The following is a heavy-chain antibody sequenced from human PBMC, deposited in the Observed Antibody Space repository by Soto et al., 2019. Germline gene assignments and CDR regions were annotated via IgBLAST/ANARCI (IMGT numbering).Heavy chain of an antibody. J-gene: IGHJ6*02. CDR3: ARESSSTRTYYYYGMDV. V-gene: IGHV4-31*03. CDR2: IYYSGST. CDR1: GGSISSGGYY. D-gene: IGHD2-2*01. Sequence: QVQLQESGPGLVKPSQTLSLTCTVSGGSISSGGYYWSWIRQHPGKGLEWIGYIYYSGSTYYNPSLKSRVTISVDTSKNQFSLKLSSVTAADTAVYYCARESSSTRTYYYYGMDVWGQGTTVTVSS.